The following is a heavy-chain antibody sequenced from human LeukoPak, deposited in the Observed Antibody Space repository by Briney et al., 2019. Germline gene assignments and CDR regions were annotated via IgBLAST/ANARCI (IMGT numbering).Heavy chain of an antibody. J-gene: IGHJ6*03. CDR3: AHSLGRRKDYYYMDV. Sequence: SGPALVKPTQTRTLTCAFSGFSLTTSGVGVAWIRQPPGKALEWLALLYWDGDSRYSLSLKNKLTITKDTSKNQVVLRMINMDPVDTATYFCAHSLGRRKDYYYMDVWGKGTTVTVSS. CDR2: LYWDGDS. CDR1: GFSLTTSGVG. D-gene: IGHD7-27*01. V-gene: IGHV2-5*02.